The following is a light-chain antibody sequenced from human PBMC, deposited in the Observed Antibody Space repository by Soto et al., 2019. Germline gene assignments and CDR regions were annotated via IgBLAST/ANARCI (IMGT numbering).Light chain of an antibody. CDR1: QGIGND. CDR3: LQDHNYPLP. J-gene: IGKJ4*01. V-gene: IGKV1-6*02. CDR2: AAA. Sequence: AIQMAQSPSSLSASVGDRVTITCRASQGIGNDVGWFQQKPGKAPKLLIYAAATLQSGVPSRFSGSRSGTDFILTISTLQPEDFATYFCLQDHNYPLPSGGGTKVDIK.